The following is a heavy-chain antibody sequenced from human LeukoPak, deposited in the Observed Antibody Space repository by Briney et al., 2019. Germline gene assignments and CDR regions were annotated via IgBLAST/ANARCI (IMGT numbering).Heavy chain of an antibody. Sequence: GGSLRLSCVASGFTFSSYEMNWVRQAPGKGLEWLSYISSRGSTIYHADSVKGRFSISRDNAKNSLFLRMNSLRAEDTALYYCARDLSESQDAFDVWGQGTMVTVSS. CDR1: GFTFSSYE. CDR3: ARDLSESQDAFDV. CDR2: ISSRGSTI. J-gene: IGHJ3*01. V-gene: IGHV3-48*03. D-gene: IGHD1-26*01.